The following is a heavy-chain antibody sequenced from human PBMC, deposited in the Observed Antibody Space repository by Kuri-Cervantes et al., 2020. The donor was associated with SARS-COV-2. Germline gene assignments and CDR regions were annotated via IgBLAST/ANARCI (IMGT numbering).Heavy chain of an antibody. CDR3: ARDYCGGDCYSGTEAMLDF. CDR2: IITYSGHT. Sequence: ASVKVSCKASGYAFTSYGISWVRQAPGQGLEWMGWIITYSGHTNYAQKFQGRVTMTRDTSTSTAYMEVRSLRPDDTAVYYCARDYCGGDCYSGTEAMLDFWGQGALVTVSS. J-gene: IGHJ4*02. V-gene: IGHV1-18*04. CDR1: GYAFTSYG. D-gene: IGHD2-21*02.